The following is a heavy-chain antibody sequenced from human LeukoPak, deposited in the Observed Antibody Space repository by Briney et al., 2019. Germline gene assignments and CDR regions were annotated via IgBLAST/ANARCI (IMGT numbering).Heavy chain of an antibody. V-gene: IGHV1-24*01. D-gene: IGHD3-10*01. CDR2: FDPEGGET. CDR1: GYTLTELS. J-gene: IGHJ3*02. Sequence: ASVKVSCKVSGYTLTELSMHWVRQAPGKGLEWMGGFDPEGGETIYARKFQGRVTMTEDTSTDTAYMELSSLRSEDTAVYYCATTHYYGSGSYPNEAFDIWGQGTMVTVSS. CDR3: ATTHYYGSGSYPNEAFDI.